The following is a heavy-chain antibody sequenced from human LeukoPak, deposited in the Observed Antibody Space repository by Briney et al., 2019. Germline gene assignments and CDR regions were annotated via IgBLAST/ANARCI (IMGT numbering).Heavy chain of an antibody. Sequence: PGGSLRLSCAASGFTFSSYSMSWVRQAPGKGLEWVANIKQDGSEKYYVDSVRGRFTISRDNAKNSLYLQMNSLRAEDTAVYYCARDRGGSGSYYINAFDIWGQGTMVTVSS. J-gene: IGHJ3*02. CDR1: GFTFSSYS. V-gene: IGHV3-7*01. CDR2: IKQDGSEK. D-gene: IGHD1-26*01. CDR3: ARDRGGSGSYYINAFDI.